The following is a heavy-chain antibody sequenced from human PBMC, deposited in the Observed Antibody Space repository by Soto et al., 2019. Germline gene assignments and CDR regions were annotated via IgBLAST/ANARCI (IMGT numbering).Heavy chain of an antibody. V-gene: IGHV3-30*18. CDR1: GFTFISYG. Sequence: PGGSLRLSCAASGFTFISYGMHWVRQAPGKGLEWVAVISYDGSNKYYADSVKGRFTISRDNSKNTLYLQMNSLRAEDTAVYYCAKDHDYGGNSGNYYYYGMDVWGQGTTVTVSS. CDR3: AKDHDYGGNSGNYYYYGMDV. CDR2: ISYDGSNK. J-gene: IGHJ6*02. D-gene: IGHD4-17*01.